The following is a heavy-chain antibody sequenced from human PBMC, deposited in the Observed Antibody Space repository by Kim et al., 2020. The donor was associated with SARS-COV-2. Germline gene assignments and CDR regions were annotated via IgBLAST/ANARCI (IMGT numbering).Heavy chain of an antibody. CDR2: ISYDGSNK. Sequence: GGSLRPSCAASGFTFSSYGMHWVRQAPGKGLEWVAVISYDGSNKYYADSVKGRFTISRDNSKNTLYLQMNSLRAEDTAVYYCAKDLKKTTVVMGHWFDPWGQGTLVTVSS. CDR1: GFTFSSYG. CDR3: AKDLKKTTVVMGHWFDP. D-gene: IGHD4-17*01. J-gene: IGHJ5*02. V-gene: IGHV3-30*18.